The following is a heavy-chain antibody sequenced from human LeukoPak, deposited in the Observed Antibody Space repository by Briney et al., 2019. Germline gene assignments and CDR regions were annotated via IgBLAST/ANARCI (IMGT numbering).Heavy chain of an antibody. D-gene: IGHD5-12*01. CDR1: GFTFSDYY. CDR3: ARVYSGYDFDAFDI. J-gene: IGHJ3*02. Sequence: PGGSLRLSCAASGFTFSDYYMSWIRQAPGKGLEWVSYISSSGSTIYYADSVKGRFTISRDNAKNSLYLQMNSLRAEDTAVYYCARVYSGYDFDAFDIWGQGTMVTVSS. CDR2: ISSSGSTI. V-gene: IGHV3-11*01.